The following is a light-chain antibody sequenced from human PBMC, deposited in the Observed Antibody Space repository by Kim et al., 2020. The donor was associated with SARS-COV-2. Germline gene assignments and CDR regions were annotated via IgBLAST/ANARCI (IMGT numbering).Light chain of an antibody. V-gene: IGKV3-20*01. J-gene: IGKJ1*01. CDR3: QQYGSSSTWT. CDR1: QNVASSY. CDR2: GTS. Sequence: PGARANRYRRASQNVASSYLAWLQQKPDQSPRLLNYGTSRSATGTPDRFSGSRSVTGFTLTISRLEPDDCAVYYCQQYGSSSTWTFDQGNKVDIK.